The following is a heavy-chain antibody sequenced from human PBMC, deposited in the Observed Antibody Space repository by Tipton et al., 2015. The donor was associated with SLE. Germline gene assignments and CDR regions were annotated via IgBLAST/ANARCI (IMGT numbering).Heavy chain of an antibody. D-gene: IGHD6-25*01. CDR3: AQRRYREAFDI. Sequence: LRLSCTVSGGSISSGGYYWSWIRQHPGKGLEWIGYIYYSGSTYYNPSLKSRVTISVDTSKNQFSLKLSSVTAADTAVYYCAQRRYREAFDIWGQGTMVTVSS. J-gene: IGHJ3*02. V-gene: IGHV4-31*02. CDR1: GGSISSGGYY. CDR2: IYYSGST.